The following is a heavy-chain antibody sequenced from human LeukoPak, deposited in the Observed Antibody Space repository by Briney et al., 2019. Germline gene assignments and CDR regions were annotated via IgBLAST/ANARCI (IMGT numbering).Heavy chain of an antibody. J-gene: IGHJ4*02. CDR3: ARGFVFEGLSGVVIMGPPDY. D-gene: IGHD3-3*01. CDR1: GYSFTSYY. CDR2: INPSGDST. V-gene: IGHV1-46*01. Sequence: ASVKVSCKASGYSFTSYYMHWVRQAPGQGLEWMGIINPSGDSTSYAQKFQGRVTMTRDTSTSTVYMELSSLRSEDTAVYYCARGFVFEGLSGVVIMGPPDYWGQGTLVTVSS.